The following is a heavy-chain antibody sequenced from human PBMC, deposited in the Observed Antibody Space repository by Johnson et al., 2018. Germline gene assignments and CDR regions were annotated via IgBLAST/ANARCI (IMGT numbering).Heavy chain of an antibody. J-gene: IGHJ6*02. D-gene: IGHD3-10*01. CDR3: ARVTYGSGEDKDV. CDR1: GYTFTGHY. Sequence: QVQLVQSGAEVKKPGASVKVSCKTSGYTFTGHYIHWVRQAPGQGLEWMGWIHPDRGASNFAQKFQGRVALTRDTSINTAYMELSRLRSDDSAVYYCARVTYGSGEDKDVWGQGTTVTVSS. CDR2: IHPDRGAS. V-gene: IGHV1-2*02.